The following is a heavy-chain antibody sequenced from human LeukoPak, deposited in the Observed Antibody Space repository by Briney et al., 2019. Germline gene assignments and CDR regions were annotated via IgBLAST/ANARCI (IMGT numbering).Heavy chain of an antibody. Sequence: PGRSLRLSCAASGFTFSSYGMHWVRQAPGKGLEWVAVIWYDGSNKYYADSVKGRFTISRDNSKNTLYLQMNSLRAEDTAVYYCARDGVRYRPYSSGSNYGMDVWVQGTTVTVSS. D-gene: IGHD6-19*01. CDR1: GFTFSSYG. CDR3: ARDGVRYRPYSSGSNYGMDV. J-gene: IGHJ6*02. CDR2: IWYDGSNK. V-gene: IGHV3-33*01.